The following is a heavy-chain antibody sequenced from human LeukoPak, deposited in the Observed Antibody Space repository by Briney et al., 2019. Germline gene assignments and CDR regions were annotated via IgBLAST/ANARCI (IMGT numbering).Heavy chain of an antibody. CDR2: ISGSGGST. CDR3: ARPPYDGGY. CDR1: RSTFSNYA. J-gene: IGHJ4*02. V-gene: IGHV3-23*01. D-gene: IGHD4-23*01. Sequence: GSLRLSGAASRSTFSNYAMSVVRQAPGEGLEWVSAISGSGGSTYYADSVKGRFTISRDNSRNTLYLRMNSLRAEDTAVYDCARPPYDGGYWGQGTLVTVSS.